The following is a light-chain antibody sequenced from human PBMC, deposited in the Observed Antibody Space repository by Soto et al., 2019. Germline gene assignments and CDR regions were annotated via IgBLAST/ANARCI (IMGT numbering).Light chain of an antibody. J-gene: IGKJ1*01. V-gene: IGKV3-20*01. CDR3: QQYGSLSWT. CDR1: QSVSSNY. Sequence: EIVLTQSPGTLSLSPGERATLSCRASQSVSSNYLGWYQQKPGQAPRLLIYAVSTRATGIPDRFSGSGSGTDFTLTISRLEPEDFAVYYCQQYGSLSWTFGQGTKVDIK. CDR2: AVS.